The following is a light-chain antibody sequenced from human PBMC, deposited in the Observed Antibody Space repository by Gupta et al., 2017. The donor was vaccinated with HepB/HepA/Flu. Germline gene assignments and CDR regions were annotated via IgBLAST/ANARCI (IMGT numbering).Light chain of an antibody. CDR3: EGWAATLNCL. J-gene: IGLJ2*01. CDR2: RTS. Sequence: QSILTQPPSASGTPGQRVTISCSGGDSNIGRNSVNWYQQFPGKAPKLLIVRTSERPSGLPDRCAANNAGTSALTVSRGLQSEDEAYYFCEGWAATLNCLFGGGTKLTVI. V-gene: IGLV1-44*01. CDR1: DSNIGRNS.